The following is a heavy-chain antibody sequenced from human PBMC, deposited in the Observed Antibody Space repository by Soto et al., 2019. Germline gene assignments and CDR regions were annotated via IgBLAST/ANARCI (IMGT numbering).Heavy chain of an antibody. J-gene: IGHJ4*02. V-gene: IGHV4-30-2*02. CDR2: IYHSGST. CDR1: GGSISSGGYS. D-gene: IGHD1-26*01. Sequence: PSETLSLTCAVSGGSISSGGYSWSWIRQPPGKGLEWIGYIYHSGSTYYKKSLKSRVTISVDTSKNQFSLKLSSVTAAYTAVYYCARLGGRLRYSFDYWGQGTLVTVSS. CDR3: ARLGGRLRYSFDY.